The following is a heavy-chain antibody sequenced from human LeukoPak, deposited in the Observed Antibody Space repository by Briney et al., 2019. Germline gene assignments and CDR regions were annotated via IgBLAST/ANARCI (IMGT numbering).Heavy chain of an antibody. CDR1: GGSVGSDNSY. Sequence: SETLSLTCTVSGGSVGSDNSYWNWIRQPAGKGLEWIGRIYADGSSTYNPSLKSRVTILVDTSKNQFSLRLSSMTAADTAVYYCARGYYFRTWGLGTLVTVSS. D-gene: IGHD2/OR15-2a*01. CDR2: IYADGSS. V-gene: IGHV4-61*02. CDR3: ARGYYFRT. J-gene: IGHJ4*02.